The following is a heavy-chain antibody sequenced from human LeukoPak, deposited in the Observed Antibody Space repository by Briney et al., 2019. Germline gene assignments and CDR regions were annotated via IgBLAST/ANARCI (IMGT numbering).Heavy chain of an antibody. J-gene: IGHJ4*02. V-gene: IGHV1-46*01. CDR3: ARVSKDTRNPIYFGY. CDR2: INPSGGST. Sequence: ASVKVSCKASGYTFTSYFMHWVRQAPGQGLEWMGIINPSGGSTSYAQKFQGRVTMTRDTSTSTVYMELSSLRSEDTAVYYCARVSKDTRNPIYFGYWGQGTLVTVSS. CDR1: GYTFTSYF.